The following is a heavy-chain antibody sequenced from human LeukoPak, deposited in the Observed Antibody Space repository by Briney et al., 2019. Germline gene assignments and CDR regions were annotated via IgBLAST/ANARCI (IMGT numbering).Heavy chain of an antibody. CDR3: ARLRGNYFPDY. V-gene: IGHV4-59*01. CDR2: IFYSGST. D-gene: IGHD4-11*01. CDR1: GGSINNYY. J-gene: IGHJ4*02. Sequence: PSETLSLTCSVSGGSINNYYWTWIRQPPGKGLEWIGCIFYSGSTNYNPSLKSRLTISVDTSKNQFSLKLSSVTAADTAVYYCARLRGNYFPDYWGQGTLVTVSS.